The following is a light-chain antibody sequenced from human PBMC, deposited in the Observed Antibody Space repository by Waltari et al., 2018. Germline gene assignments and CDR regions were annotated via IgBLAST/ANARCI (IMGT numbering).Light chain of an antibody. V-gene: IGKV3-20*01. CDR2: GAS. Sequence: EIELTQSPGTLSLSPGERVTLSLRARQSVGRTLVWYQQKPGQAPRLLMYGASIRATGIPDRFSGSGSGTDFSLTISRLEPEDFAVYYCQHYVRLPVTFGQGTKVEIK. CDR3: QHYVRLPVT. J-gene: IGKJ1*01. CDR1: QSVGRT.